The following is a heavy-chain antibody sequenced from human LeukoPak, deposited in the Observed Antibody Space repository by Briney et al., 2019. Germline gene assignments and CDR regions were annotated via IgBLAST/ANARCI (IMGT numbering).Heavy chain of an antibody. CDR3: AKGYGDLYYFDY. CDR2: ISGSGGSP. J-gene: IGHJ4*02. V-gene: IGHV3-23*01. D-gene: IGHD4-17*01. Sequence: GGSLRLSCAASGFTFSSYAMGRVRQAPGKGLEWVSDISGSGGSPYYADSVKGRFTVSRENSKNTLYLQMNSLRAEDTAVYYCAKGYGDLYYFDYWGQGPLVTVSS. CDR1: GFTFSSYA.